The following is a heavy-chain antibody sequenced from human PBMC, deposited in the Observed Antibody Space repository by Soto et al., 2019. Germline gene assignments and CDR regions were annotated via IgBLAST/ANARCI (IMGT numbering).Heavy chain of an antibody. CDR3: AKDGVTDGYFGNWFDP. CDR2: IIPIFGSA. V-gene: IGHV1-69*15. D-gene: IGHD3-10*01. Sequence: QVQLVQSGAEVKKPGSSVKVSCKASGGTFSNYAITWVRQAPGQGLEWLGRIIPIFGSANFAQKFQGRVTLTADESTTTAYMELSNLRSDDTAVYYCAKDGVTDGYFGNWFDPWGQGTLVTVSS. CDR1: GGTFSNYA. J-gene: IGHJ5*02.